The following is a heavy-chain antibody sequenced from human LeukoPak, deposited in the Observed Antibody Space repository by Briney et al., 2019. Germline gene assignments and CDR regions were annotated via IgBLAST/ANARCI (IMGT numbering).Heavy chain of an antibody. D-gene: IGHD1-14*01. CDR3: AREVWGPEY. Sequence: GGSLRLSCAASGFTFTKYWMTWVRQAPGKGLEWVGNIKQDGSDKNYMDSVKGRFTISRDNTKNSVYLQMSSLRAQDTAVYYCAREVWGPEYWGQGTLVTVSS. CDR2: IKQDGSDK. V-gene: IGHV3-7*01. CDR1: GFTFTKYW. J-gene: IGHJ4*02.